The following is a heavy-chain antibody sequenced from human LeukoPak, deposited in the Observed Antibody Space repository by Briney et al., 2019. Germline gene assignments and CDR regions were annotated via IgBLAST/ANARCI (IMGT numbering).Heavy chain of an antibody. Sequence: SETLSLTCTVSGGSISSSSYYWGWIRQPPGKGLEWIGSIYYSGSTYYNPSLKSRVTISVDTSKNQFSLKPSSVTAADTAVYYCARGQQLVIGAFDIWGQGTMVTVSS. J-gene: IGHJ3*02. CDR3: ARGQQLVIGAFDI. V-gene: IGHV4-39*01. CDR1: GGSISSSSYY. D-gene: IGHD6-13*01. CDR2: IYYSGST.